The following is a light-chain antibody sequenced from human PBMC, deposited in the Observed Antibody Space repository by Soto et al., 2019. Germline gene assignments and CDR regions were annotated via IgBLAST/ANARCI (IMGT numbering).Light chain of an antibody. CDR1: SSDVGSYNL. V-gene: IGLV2-23*01. Sequence: QSVLTQPASVSGSPGQSITISCTGTSSDVGSYNLVSWYQQHPGKAPNLMIYEGSKRPSGVSNRFSGSKSGNTASLTISGLQAEDEADYYCCSYAGSSPYVFGTGTKVTVL. CDR3: CSYAGSSPYV. J-gene: IGLJ1*01. CDR2: EGS.